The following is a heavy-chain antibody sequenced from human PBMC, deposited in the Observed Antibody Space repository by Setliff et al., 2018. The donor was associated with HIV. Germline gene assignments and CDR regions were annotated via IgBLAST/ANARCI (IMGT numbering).Heavy chain of an antibody. CDR3: AFRIQLWY. J-gene: IGHJ4*02. D-gene: IGHD5-18*01. CDR1: GFSVSSSY. Sequence: PGGSLRLSCAASGFSVSSSYMSWVRQTPGEGLEWVSSIYSSGDTYHADSVKGRFTLSRDNSKNTLYLQMNSLRTEDTAVYYCAFRIQLWYWGQGIQVTVSS. CDR2: IYSSGDT. V-gene: IGHV3-53*05.